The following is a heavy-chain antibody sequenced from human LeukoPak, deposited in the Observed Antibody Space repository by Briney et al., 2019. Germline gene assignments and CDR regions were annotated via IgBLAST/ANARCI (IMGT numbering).Heavy chain of an antibody. D-gene: IGHD3-3*01. V-gene: IGHV4-39*01. Sequence: SETLSFTCTVSGGSISSSSYYWGWIRQPPGKGLEWIGSIYYSGSTYYNPSLKSRVTISVDTSKNQFSLKLSSVTAADTAVYYCARHGRGIFGVVSDYWGQGTLVTVSS. CDR2: IYYSGST. CDR3: ARHGRGIFGVVSDY. CDR1: GGSISSSSYY. J-gene: IGHJ4*02.